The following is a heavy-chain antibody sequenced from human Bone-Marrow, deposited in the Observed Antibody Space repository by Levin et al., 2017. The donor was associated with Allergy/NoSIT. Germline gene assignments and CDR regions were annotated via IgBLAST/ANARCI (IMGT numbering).Heavy chain of an antibody. D-gene: IGHD5-12*01. CDR3: AREVAYDGPSDYSGMDV. Sequence: NPSETLSLTCTVSGGSISSSSYYWGWIRQPPGKGLEWIGTIYYSGSTYYNPSLKSRVTISIDMSKNQFSLKLSSVTAADTAVYYCAREVAYDGPSDYSGMDVWGQGTTVTVSS. CDR2: IYYSGST. CDR1: GGSISSSSYY. V-gene: IGHV4-39*07. J-gene: IGHJ6*02.